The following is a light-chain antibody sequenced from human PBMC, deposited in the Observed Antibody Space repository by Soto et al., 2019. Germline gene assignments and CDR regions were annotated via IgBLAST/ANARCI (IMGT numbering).Light chain of an antibody. CDR1: QSVSSN. Sequence: EIVMTQSPATLSVSPGERATLSCRASQSVSSNLAWYQQKPGQAPRLLIYGASTRATGIPARFSGSGSGTEFTLTVSRLEPEDFAVYYCQQYATSPITFGQGTRLDIK. CDR3: QQYATSPIT. V-gene: IGKV3-15*01. CDR2: GAS. J-gene: IGKJ5*01.